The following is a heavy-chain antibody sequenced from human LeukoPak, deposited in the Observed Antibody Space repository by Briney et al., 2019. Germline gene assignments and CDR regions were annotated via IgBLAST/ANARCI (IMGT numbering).Heavy chain of an antibody. CDR3: ARDARYYESSSYTFSYFDY. V-gene: IGHV4-59*01. CDR2: IYYSGST. Sequence: SETLSLTCTVSGASISMYHWSWIRQTPGKGLEWIGHIYYSGSTNYNAPLKSRVSISVDTSRNQFSLTVSSVTAADTAVYFCARDARYYESSSYTFSYFDYWGQGILVTVSS. CDR1: GASISMYH. J-gene: IGHJ4*02. D-gene: IGHD3-22*01.